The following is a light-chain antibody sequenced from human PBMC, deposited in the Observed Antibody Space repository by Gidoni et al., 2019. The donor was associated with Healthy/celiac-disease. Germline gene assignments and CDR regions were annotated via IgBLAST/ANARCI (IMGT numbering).Light chain of an antibody. J-gene: IGLJ2*01. CDR3: SSYTSSSTVV. CDR1: SSDVGGYNY. V-gene: IGLV2-14*03. Sequence: QSALTQPAPVSGSPGQSITISCTATSSDVGGYNYVSCYQQHPGKAPELMIYDVSNRPSWVSNRFSGSRSGNTASLTISGLQADDDADYYCSSYTSSSTVVFGGGTKLTVL. CDR2: DVS.